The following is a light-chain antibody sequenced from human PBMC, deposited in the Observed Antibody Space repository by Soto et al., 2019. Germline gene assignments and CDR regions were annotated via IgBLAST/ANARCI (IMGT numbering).Light chain of an antibody. J-gene: IGLJ1*01. CDR2: RNG. Sequence: QSALAQPPSAFGTPGQRVPISCSGTSSNIATYYGDWYQQLPGTAPKLLIHRNGQRPSGVPDRFSGSKSGTSASLAISGLRSEDDSYYYCAQWDDRLLASVIGAGTKVTVL. CDR1: SSNIATYY. CDR3: AQWDDRLLASV. V-gene: IGLV1-47*01.